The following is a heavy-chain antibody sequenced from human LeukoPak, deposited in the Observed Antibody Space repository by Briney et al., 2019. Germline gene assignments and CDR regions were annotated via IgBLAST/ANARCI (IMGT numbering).Heavy chain of an antibody. Sequence: SETLSLTCTVSGGSISSGGYYWSWIRQPPGKGLEWIGYIYHSGSTYYNPSLKSRVTISVDTSKNQFSLKLSSVTAADTAVYYCARDQKGGSEAFDIWGQGTMVTVSS. D-gene: IGHD1-26*01. CDR3: ARDQKGGSEAFDI. V-gene: IGHV4-30-2*01. J-gene: IGHJ3*02. CDR1: GGSISSGGYY. CDR2: IYHSGST.